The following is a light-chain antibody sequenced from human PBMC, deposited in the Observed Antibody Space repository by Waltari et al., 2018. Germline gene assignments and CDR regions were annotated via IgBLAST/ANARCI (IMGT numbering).Light chain of an antibody. CDR2: LGS. J-gene: IGKJ2*01. Sequence: DLVMTQSPLSLPVTPGEPASISCRSSQRLLHRNAFNSVDWYLQRPGQSPQLLIFLGSNRASGVPDRFSGSGSGKDFTRTIRRVEAEDVGVYYCMQPLRTTYSFGRVTKLEIK. CDR3: MQPLRTTYS. V-gene: IGKV2-28*01. CDR1: QRLLHRNAFNS.